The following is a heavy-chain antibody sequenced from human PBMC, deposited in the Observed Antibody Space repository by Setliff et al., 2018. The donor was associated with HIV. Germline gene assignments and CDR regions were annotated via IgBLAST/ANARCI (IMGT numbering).Heavy chain of an antibody. J-gene: IGHJ4*02. V-gene: IGHV4-38-2*02. CDR2: IYHSGTT. Sequence: SETLSLTCTVSGYPISSGYYWGWIRQPPGKGLEWIGSIYHSGTTYYNPSLKSRVTISVGTSKNQVSLKLSSVTAADTAVYYCARAGSYGWDYWGQGTLVTVSS. CDR1: GYPISSGYY. D-gene: IGHD5-18*01. CDR3: ARAGSYGWDY.